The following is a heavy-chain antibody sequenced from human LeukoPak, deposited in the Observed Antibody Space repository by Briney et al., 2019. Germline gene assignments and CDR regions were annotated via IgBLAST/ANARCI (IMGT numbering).Heavy chain of an antibody. CDR1: GFTVSSNY. CDR3: ARDSFSSSWPKWFDP. J-gene: IGHJ5*02. V-gene: IGHV3-74*01. CDR2: INSDGSST. Sequence: PGGSLRLSCAASGFTVSSNYMSWVRQAPGKGLVWVSRINSDGSSTSYADSVKGRFTISRDNAKNTLYLQMNSLRAEDTAVYYCARDSFSSSWPKWFDPWGQGILVAVSS. D-gene: IGHD6-13*01.